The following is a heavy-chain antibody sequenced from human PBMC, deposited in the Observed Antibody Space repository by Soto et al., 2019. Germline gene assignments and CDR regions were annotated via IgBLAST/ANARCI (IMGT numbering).Heavy chain of an antibody. Sequence: QVQLVQSGAEVKKPGSSVKVSCKASGGTFSSYAISWVRQAPGQGLEWMGGIIPIFGTANYAHKFQGRVTITADESTSTAYMELSSLRSEDTAVYYCARGLNYYDSSMYYFDYWGQGTLVTVSS. CDR3: ARGLNYYDSSMYYFDY. V-gene: IGHV1-69*01. J-gene: IGHJ4*02. D-gene: IGHD3-22*01. CDR1: GGTFSSYA. CDR2: IIPIFGTA.